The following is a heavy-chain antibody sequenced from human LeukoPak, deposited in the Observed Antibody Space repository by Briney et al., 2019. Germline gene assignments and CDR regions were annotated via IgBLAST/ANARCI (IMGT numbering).Heavy chain of an antibody. CDR1: GYSFLNYW. V-gene: IGHV5-51*01. CDR2: IYPGDSIT. CDR3: ARRALSYYDSRDPDAFDI. Sequence: GESLKISCKASGYSFLNYWIAWVRQMPGKGLEWMGIIYPGDSITIYSPSFQGQVTMSADKSISTAYLQWSSLKASDTAMYYCARRALSYYDSRDPDAFDIWGQGTMVTVSS. D-gene: IGHD3-22*01. J-gene: IGHJ3*02.